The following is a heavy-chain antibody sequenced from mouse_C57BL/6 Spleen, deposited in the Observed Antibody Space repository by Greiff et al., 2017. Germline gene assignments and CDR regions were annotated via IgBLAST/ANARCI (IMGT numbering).Heavy chain of an antibody. J-gene: IGHJ2*01. CDR2: INPSNGGT. CDR3: ARERGISYYFDY. V-gene: IGHV1-53*01. D-gene: IGHD1-1*01. Sequence: VQLKQPGTELVKPGASVKLSCKASGYTFTSYWMHWVKQRPGQGLEWIGKINPSNGGTNYNEKFKSKATLTVDKSSSTAYMQLSSLTSEDSAVYYCARERGISYYFDYWGQGTTLTVSS. CDR1: GYTFTSYW.